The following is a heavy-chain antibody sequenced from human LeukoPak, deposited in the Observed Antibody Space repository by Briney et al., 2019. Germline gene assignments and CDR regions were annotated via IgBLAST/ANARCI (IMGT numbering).Heavy chain of an antibody. CDR1: GFTFSSYS. CDR3: ARVYYDSSGYSLDY. Sequence: GGSLRLSCAASGFTFSSYSMNWVRQAPGKGLEWVSYISSSSSTIYYADSVKGRFTFSRDNAKNSLYLQMNSLRAEDTAVYYCARVYYDSSGYSLDYWGQGTLVTVSS. V-gene: IGHV3-48*04. D-gene: IGHD3-22*01. J-gene: IGHJ4*02. CDR2: ISSSSSTI.